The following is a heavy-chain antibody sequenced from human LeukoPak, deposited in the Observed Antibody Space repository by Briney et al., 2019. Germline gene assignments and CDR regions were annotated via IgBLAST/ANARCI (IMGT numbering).Heavy chain of an antibody. Sequence: PSETLSLTCAVSGGSISSSNWWSWVRQPPGKGLEWIGEIYHSGSTNYNPSLKSRVTISVDKSKNQFSLKLSSVTAADTAVYYCARTGSSWYGPPLYWYFDLWGRGTLVTVSS. CDR3: ARTGSSWYGPPLYWYFDL. V-gene: IGHV4-4*02. D-gene: IGHD6-13*01. CDR1: GGSISSSNW. J-gene: IGHJ2*01. CDR2: IYHSGST.